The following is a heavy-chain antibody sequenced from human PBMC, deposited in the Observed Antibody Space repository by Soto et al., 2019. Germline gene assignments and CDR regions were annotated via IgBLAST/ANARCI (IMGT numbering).Heavy chain of an antibody. CDR2: IIPIFGTA. D-gene: IGHD3-22*01. CDR1: GGTFSRHA. CDR3: ARGWGYDSNDYYYAY. V-gene: IGHV1-69*01. Sequence: QVQLVQSGAEVRKPGSSVKVSCKASGGTFSRHAISWVRQAPGQGLEWMGGIIPIFGTANHAQKFQCRGTIIADESTSTVDMEVSSLKSEDTAMYYCARGWGYDSNDYYYAYWGQGTLVIVSS. J-gene: IGHJ4*02.